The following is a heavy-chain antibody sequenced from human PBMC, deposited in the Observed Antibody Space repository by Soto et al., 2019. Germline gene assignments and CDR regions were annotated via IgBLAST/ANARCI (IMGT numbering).Heavy chain of an antibody. CDR1: GGSISSGGYY. D-gene: IGHD2-8*01. Sequence: SETLSLTCTVSGGSISSGGYYWRWIRQHPGKGLEWIGYIYYSGSTYYNPSLKSRVTISVDTSKNQFSLKLSSVTAADTAVYYSAGRPGGDIVLCFDPWGQGTLVTVSS. V-gene: IGHV4-31*03. J-gene: IGHJ5*02. CDR2: IYYSGST. CDR3: AGRPGGDIVLCFDP.